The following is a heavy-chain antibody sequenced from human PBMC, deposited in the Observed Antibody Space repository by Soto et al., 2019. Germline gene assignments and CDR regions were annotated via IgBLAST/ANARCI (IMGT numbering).Heavy chain of an antibody. CDR3: ARDTGTNDAFDI. CDR2: ISYDGSNK. J-gene: IGHJ3*02. CDR1: GFTFSSYA. V-gene: IGHV3-30-3*01. Sequence: QVQLVESGGGVVQPGRSLRLSCAASGFTFSSYAMHWVRQAPGKGLEWVAVISYDGSNKYYADSVKGRFTISRDNSKNTLYLHMNSLRAEDTAVYYCARDTGTNDAFDIWGQGTMVTVSS. D-gene: IGHD4-17*01.